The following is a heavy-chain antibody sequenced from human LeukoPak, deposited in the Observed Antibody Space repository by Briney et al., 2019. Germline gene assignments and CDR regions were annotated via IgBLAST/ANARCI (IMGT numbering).Heavy chain of an antibody. J-gene: IGHJ4*02. CDR3: AKVNDDFWSGNYYFDY. Sequence: GGSLRLSCAASRFTFDDYAMHWVRQAPGKGLGWVSGISWNSGSIGYADSVKGRFTISRDNAKNSLYLQMNSLRAEDTALYYCAKVNDDFWSGNYYFDYWGQGTLVTVSS. CDR2: ISWNSGSI. V-gene: IGHV3-9*01. CDR1: RFTFDDYA. D-gene: IGHD3-3*01.